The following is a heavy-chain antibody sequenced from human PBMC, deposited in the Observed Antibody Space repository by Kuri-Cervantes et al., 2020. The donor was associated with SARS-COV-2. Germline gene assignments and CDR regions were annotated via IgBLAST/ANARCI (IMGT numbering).Heavy chain of an antibody. CDR1: GGSISSSSYH. J-gene: IGHJ5*02. V-gene: IGHV4-39*01. CDR2: IYYSGST. Sequence: SETLSLTCTVSGGSISSSSYHWGWIRQPPGKGPEWIGSIYYSGSTYYNPSLKSRVTISVDTSKNQFSLKLSSVTAADTAVYYCARQMMSSITIFGVVITRNWFDPWGQGTLVTVSS. CDR3: ARQMMSSITIFGVVITRNWFDP. D-gene: IGHD3-3*01.